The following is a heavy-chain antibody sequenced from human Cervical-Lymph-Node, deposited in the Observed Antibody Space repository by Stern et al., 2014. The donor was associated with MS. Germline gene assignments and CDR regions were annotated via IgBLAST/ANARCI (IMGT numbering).Heavy chain of an antibody. J-gene: IGHJ4*02. D-gene: IGHD1-26*01. CDR1: GGSITSSSYY. V-gene: IGHV4-39*01. CDR3: VRPDIMGTIWN. CDR2: VYYTGST. Sequence: QVQLVESGPGLVKPSETLSLTCTVSGGSITSSSYYWGWIRQPPGRGLEYIGTVYYTGSTFYDPSLKSRVTISVHTSKNQIALKLPSVTAADTAVYYCVRPDIMGTIWNWGQGTLVTVSS.